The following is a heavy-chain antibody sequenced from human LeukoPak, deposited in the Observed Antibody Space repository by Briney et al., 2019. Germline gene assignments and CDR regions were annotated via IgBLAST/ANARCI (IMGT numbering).Heavy chain of an antibody. J-gene: IGHJ6*03. CDR1: GGSISSSNW. V-gene: IGHV4-4*02. Sequence: SETLSLTCAVSGGSISSSNWWSWVRQPPGKGLEWIGEIYHSGSTNYNPSLKSRVTISVDTSKNQFSLKLSSMTAADTAVYYCARDSRGERVRGAAGAYYYYYMDVWGKGTTVTISS. D-gene: IGHD3-10*01. CDR2: IYHSGST. CDR3: ARDSRGERVRGAAGAYYYYYMDV.